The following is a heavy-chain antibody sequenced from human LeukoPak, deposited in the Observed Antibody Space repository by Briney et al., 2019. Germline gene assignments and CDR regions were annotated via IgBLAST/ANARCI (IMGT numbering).Heavy chain of an antibody. J-gene: IGHJ4*02. V-gene: IGHV3-21*01. CDR1: GFTLRSYV. CDR3: AREEDYPYFDN. CDR2: ISSSSSYI. D-gene: IGHD3-16*01. Sequence: GGSLRLSCAASGFTLRSYVLSWVRQAPGEGLEWVSSISSSSSYIYYGDSVQGRFTISRDNAKNSLFLQMNSLRAEDTAVYYCAREEDYPYFDNWGQGTLVTVSS.